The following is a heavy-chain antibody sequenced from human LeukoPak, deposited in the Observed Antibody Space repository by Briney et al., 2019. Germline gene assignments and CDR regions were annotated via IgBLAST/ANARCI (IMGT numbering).Heavy chain of an antibody. V-gene: IGHV1-69*04. CDR2: IIPILGIA. Sequence: ASVKVSCKASGGTFSSYAISWVRQAPGQGLEWMGRIIPILGIANYAQKFQGRVTITADKSTSTAYMELSSLRSEDTAVYYCARGLSGYYDSSGYWLDYFDYWGQGTLVTVSS. CDR3: ARGLSGYYDSSGYWLDYFDY. CDR1: GGTFSSYA. D-gene: IGHD3-22*01. J-gene: IGHJ4*02.